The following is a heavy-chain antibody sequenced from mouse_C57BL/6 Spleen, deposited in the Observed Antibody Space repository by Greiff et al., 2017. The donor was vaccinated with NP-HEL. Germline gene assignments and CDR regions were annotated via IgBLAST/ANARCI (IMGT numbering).Heavy chain of an antibody. J-gene: IGHJ2*01. D-gene: IGHD4-1*01. CDR2: ISNGGGST. CDR1: GFTFSDYY. V-gene: IGHV5-12*01. CDR3: ARRANWDERGFDY. Sequence: EVQLVESGGGLVQPGGSLKLSCAASGFTFSDYYMYWVRQTPEKRLEWVAYISNGGGSTYYPDTVKGRFTISRDNAKNTLYLQMSRLKSEDTAMYYCARRANWDERGFDYWGQGTTLTVSS.